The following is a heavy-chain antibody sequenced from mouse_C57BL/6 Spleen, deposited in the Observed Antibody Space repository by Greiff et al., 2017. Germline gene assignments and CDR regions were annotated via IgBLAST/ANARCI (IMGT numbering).Heavy chain of an antibody. J-gene: IGHJ2*01. CDR1: GYTFTDYY. D-gene: IGHD3-2*02. Sequence: VQLKQSGPELVKPGASVKISCKASGYTFTDYYMNWVKQSHGKSLEWIGDINPNNGGTSYNQKFKGKATLTVDKSSSTAYMELRSLTSEDSAVYYCARGGQLRLLDYWGQGTTLTVSS. V-gene: IGHV1-26*01. CDR2: INPNNGGT. CDR3: ARGGQLRLLDY.